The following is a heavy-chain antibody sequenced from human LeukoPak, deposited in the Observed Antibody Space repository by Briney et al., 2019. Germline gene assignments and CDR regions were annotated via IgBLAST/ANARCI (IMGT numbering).Heavy chain of an antibody. D-gene: IGHD3-10*01. J-gene: IGHJ6*03. CDR3: ASPTNKWYYYGSVTAYYYYMDV. CDR1: GGSISSSSYY. V-gene: IGHV4-39*01. Sequence: SETLSLTCTVSGGSISSSSYYWGWIRQPPGKGLEWIGSIYYSGSTYYNPSLKSRVTISVDTSKNQFSLKLSSVTAADTAVYYCASPTNKWYYYGSVTAYYYYMDVWGKGTTVTVSS. CDR2: IYYSGST.